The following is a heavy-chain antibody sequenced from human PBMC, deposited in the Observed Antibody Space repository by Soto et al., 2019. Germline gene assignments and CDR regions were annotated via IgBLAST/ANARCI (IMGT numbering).Heavy chain of an antibody. J-gene: IGHJ6*02. CDR1: GYTFTGYY. D-gene: IGHD3-10*01. CDR3: ASVGVFRWGSDYYYLMYV. CDR2: INPNSGGT. V-gene: IGHV1-2*04. Sequence: ASVKVSCKASGYTFTGYYMHWVRQAPGQGLEWMGWINPNSGGTNYAQKFQGWVTMTRDTSISTAYMELSSLRSEDTAVYYCASVGVFRWGSDYYYLMYVCGQGTTVPVSS.